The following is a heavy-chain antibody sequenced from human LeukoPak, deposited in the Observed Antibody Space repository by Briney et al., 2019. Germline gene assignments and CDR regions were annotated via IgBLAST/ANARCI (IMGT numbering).Heavy chain of an antibody. J-gene: IGHJ4*02. D-gene: IGHD3-9*01. Sequence: SETLSLTCAVYNGSVSGYYCTWIRQPPGKGLEWIGEINHSGSTNYNPSLKSRVTIDTSKNQFSLKLTSVTAADTAVYYCARVHGYYDILTGYYRYYFDYWGQGTLVTVSS. CDR2: INHSGST. CDR1: NGSVSGYY. CDR3: ARVHGYYDILTGYYRYYFDY. V-gene: IGHV4-34*01.